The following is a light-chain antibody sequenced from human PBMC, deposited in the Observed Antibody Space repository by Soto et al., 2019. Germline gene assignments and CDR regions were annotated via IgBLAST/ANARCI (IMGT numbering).Light chain of an antibody. J-gene: IGLJ3*02. Sequence: QSVLTQPPSVSGAPGQRVTISCTGSSSNIGAGYDVHWYQQLPGTAPKLLIYGNSNRPSGVPDRFSGSKSGTSASLAITGLQAEEEADYYCQSYDSSLSALFGGGTKLTVL. V-gene: IGLV1-40*01. CDR1: SSNIGAGYD. CDR2: GNS. CDR3: QSYDSSLSAL.